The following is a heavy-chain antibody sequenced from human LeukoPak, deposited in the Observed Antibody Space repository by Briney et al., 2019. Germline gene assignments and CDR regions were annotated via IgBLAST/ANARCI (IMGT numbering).Heavy chain of an antibody. V-gene: IGHV3-23*01. CDR3: ARGITSLDY. CDR2: ISGSGGST. J-gene: IGHJ4*02. D-gene: IGHD3-10*01. Sequence: GGSLRLSCAASGFTFSSYAMSWVRQAPGKGLEWVSAISGSGGSTYYADSVKGRYTISRDNAKNSLYLQMNSLRAEDTAVYYCARGITSLDYWGQGTLVTVSS. CDR1: GFTFSSYA.